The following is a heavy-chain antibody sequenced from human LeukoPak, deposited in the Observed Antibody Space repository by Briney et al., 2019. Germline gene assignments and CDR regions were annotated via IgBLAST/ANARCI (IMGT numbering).Heavy chain of an antibody. CDR1: GGSFSGFY. Sequence: SETLSLTCAVHGGSFSGFYWSWIRQPPGKGMEWIGEINHSGSTNYNPSLKSRVTISVDTSKNQFSLKLSSVTAADTAVYYCARLGYDILTGYYSGFHFDYWGQGTLVTVSS. V-gene: IGHV4-34*01. D-gene: IGHD3-9*01. CDR3: ARLGYDILTGYYSGFHFDY. CDR2: INHSGST. J-gene: IGHJ4*02.